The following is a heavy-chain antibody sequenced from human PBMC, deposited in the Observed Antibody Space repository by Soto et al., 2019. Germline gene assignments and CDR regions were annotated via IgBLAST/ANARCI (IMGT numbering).Heavy chain of an antibody. D-gene: IGHD2-2*01. CDR2: INAGNGNT. J-gene: IGHJ4*01. CDR1: GDAFASYS. Sequence: GVSVEVCWKACGDAFASYSRRWLRQSPGQRLEWMGWINAGNGNTKYSQKFQGRVTITRDTSASTAYMELSSLRSEDTAVYYCARGYCSSRSCHSFSAYRRNGTPVPVSS. CDR3: ARGYCSSRSCHSFSAY. V-gene: IGHV1-3*01.